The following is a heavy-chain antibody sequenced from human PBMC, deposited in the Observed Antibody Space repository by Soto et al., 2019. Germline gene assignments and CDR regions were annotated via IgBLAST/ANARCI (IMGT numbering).Heavy chain of an antibody. CDR1: GGTFSRYT. J-gene: IGHJ4*02. Sequence: SVKVSCKASGGTFSRYTITWVRQAPGQGLEWMGGITPMFGTPNYAQKFQGRVTITADESTSTAYMELSSLRSEDTAMYYCARDGTLYDSSAYYYLYWGQGTLVTV. V-gene: IGHV1-69*13. CDR2: ITPMFGTP. CDR3: ARDGTLYDSSAYYYLY. D-gene: IGHD3-22*01.